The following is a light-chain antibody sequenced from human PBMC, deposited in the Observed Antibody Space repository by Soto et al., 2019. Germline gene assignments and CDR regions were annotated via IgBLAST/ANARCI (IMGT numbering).Light chain of an antibody. Sequence: QAVVTQPPSVSGAPGQRVTISCTGSSSNIGAGYDIHWYQQLPGTAPKLLIHGNTNRPSGVPDRFSGSKSGTSASLAITGLQAEDEADYYCQSYDRTLSGVVFGGGTKLTVL. CDR3: QSYDRTLSGVV. CDR1: SSNIGAGYD. CDR2: GNT. J-gene: IGLJ2*01. V-gene: IGLV1-40*01.